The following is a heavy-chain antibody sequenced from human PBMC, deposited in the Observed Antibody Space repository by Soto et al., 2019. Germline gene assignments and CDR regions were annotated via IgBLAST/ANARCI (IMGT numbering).Heavy chain of an antibody. D-gene: IGHD5-18*01. CDR2: MSYDGSIK. CDR1: GITFSSYG. Sequence: GGSLRLSGAASGITFSSYGMHWVRQAPGKGRGGVAVMSYDGSIKYYADSVKGRFTISRDNSKNTLYLPMNSLRADDTAVYYCAKDPGDSYGLNSGGSYYYGMDVWGQGTTVTVSS. J-gene: IGHJ6*02. V-gene: IGHV3-30*18. CDR3: AKDPGDSYGLNSGGSYYYGMDV.